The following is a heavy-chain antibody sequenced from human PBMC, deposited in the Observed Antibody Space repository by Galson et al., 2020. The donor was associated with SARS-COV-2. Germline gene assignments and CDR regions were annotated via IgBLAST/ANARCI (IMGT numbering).Heavy chain of an antibody. CDR3: AKDRYFSAGYTSMVLDALDI. D-gene: IGHD3-10*01. CDR1: TFTFTSYA. J-gene: IGHJ3*02. CDR2: IGASDGST. V-gene: IGHV3-23*01. Sequence: GGSLRLSCAASTFTFTSYAMTWVRQAPGKGLEWVSAIGASDGSTYYADSVKGRFTISRDNSKTTLFLQMNSLRAEDTAVYYCAKDRYFSAGYTSMVLDALDIWGQGTMVTVSS.